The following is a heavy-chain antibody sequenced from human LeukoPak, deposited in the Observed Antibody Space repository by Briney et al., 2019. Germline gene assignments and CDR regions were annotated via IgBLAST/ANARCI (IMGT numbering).Heavy chain of an antibody. Sequence: ASVNVSFKASGYTCTIYYMHWVRQAPGQGLELMGLINPNSGGTNYPQKFQGRVTMTRDTSISTAYMELNRLRSDETAVYYWAITPEYNWTYDYWGQGTLVTVSS. J-gene: IGHJ4*02. D-gene: IGHD1-7*01. CDR3: AITPEYNWTYDY. CDR2: INPNSGGT. V-gene: IGHV1-2*02. CDR1: GYTCTIYY.